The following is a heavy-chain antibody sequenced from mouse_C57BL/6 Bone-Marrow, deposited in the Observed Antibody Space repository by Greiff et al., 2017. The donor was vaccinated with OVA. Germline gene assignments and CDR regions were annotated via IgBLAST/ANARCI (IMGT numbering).Heavy chain of an antibody. CDR1: GYTFTDYY. Sequence: EVKLQQSGPVLVKPGASVKMSCKASGYTFTDYYMNWVKQSHGKSLEWIGVINPYNGGTSYNQKFKGKATLTVDKSSSTAYMELNSLTSEDSAVYYCARFRGYYAMDYWGQGTSVTVSS. CDR3: ARFRGYYAMDY. V-gene: IGHV1-19*01. CDR2: INPYNGGT. J-gene: IGHJ4*01.